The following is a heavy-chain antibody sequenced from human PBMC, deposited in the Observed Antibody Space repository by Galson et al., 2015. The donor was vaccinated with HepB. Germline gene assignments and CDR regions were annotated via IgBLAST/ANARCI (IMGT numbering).Heavy chain of an antibody. D-gene: IGHD5-18*01. CDR1: GFTFSYYG. V-gene: IGHV3-33*01. CDR3: ARDDTRYFDY. Sequence: LSCAASGFTFSYYGMHWVRQAPGQGLEWVAFIWYDGSNKYYADSVKGRSTISRDDSKNTLYLQMNSLRAEDTAVYYCARDDTRYFDYWGQGTLVTVSS. CDR2: IWYDGSNK. J-gene: IGHJ4*02.